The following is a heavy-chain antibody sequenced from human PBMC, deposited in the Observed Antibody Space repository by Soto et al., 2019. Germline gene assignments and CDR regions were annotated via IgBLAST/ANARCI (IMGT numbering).Heavy chain of an antibody. J-gene: IGHJ6*02. CDR1: GGSISSYY. D-gene: IGHD6-13*01. CDR3: ARVRGGSSSWYRTWGMDV. Sequence: SETLSLTCTVSGGSISSYYWSWIRQPPGKGLEWIGYIYYSGSTNYNPSLKSRVTISVDTSKNQFSLKLSSVTAADTAVYYCARVRGGSSSWYRTWGMDVWGQGTTVTVSS. V-gene: IGHV4-59*01. CDR2: IYYSGST.